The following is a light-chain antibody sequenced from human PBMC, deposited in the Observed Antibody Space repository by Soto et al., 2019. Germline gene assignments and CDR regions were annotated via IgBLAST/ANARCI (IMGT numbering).Light chain of an antibody. CDR1: SSDVGGYNY. V-gene: IGLV2-14*01. CDR3: SSYTSTNSWV. J-gene: IGLJ3*02. CDR2: DVS. Sequence: QSVLTQSASVSGSPGQSITISCNGTSSDVGGYNYVSWYQQHPGKAPKLIIYDVSNRPSGVSTRFSGSKSGNTASLTISGLQAEDEADYSCSSYTSTNSWVFGGGTKLTVL.